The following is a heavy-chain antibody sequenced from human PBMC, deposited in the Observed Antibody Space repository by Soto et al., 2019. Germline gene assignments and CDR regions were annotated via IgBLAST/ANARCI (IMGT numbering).Heavy chain of an antibody. CDR3: ARGGGVGVAGSAAFDM. CDR2: INPATGAA. Sequence: QLHLVQSGAVVKKPGASVTVSCSASGYPVTAYYMHWVRQAPGRGLEWMGGINPATGAAKYTQTFQGRVPMARDTATSTVFMELSGLTSGDTAVFYWARGGGVGVAGSAAFDMWGQGTLVTVSS. V-gene: IGHV1-2*02. D-gene: IGHD3-3*01. CDR1: GYPVTAYY. J-gene: IGHJ3*02.